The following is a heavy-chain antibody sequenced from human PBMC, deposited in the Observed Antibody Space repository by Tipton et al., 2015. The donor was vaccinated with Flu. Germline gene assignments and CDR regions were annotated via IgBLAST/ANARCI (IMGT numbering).Heavy chain of an antibody. J-gene: IGHJ6*02. V-gene: IGHV4-30-2*01. Sequence: TLSLTCAVSGGSISSGGYSWSWIRQPPGKGLEWIGYIYHSGSTYYNPSLKSRVTISVDRSKNQFSLKLSSVTAADTAVYYCARESRGSLDGMDVWGQGTTVSVSS. CDR3: ARESRGSLDGMDV. CDR2: IYHSGST. CDR1: GGSISSGGYS. D-gene: IGHD6-25*01.